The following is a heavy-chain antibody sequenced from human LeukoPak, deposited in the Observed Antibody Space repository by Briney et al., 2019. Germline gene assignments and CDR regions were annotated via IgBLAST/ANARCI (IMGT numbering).Heavy chain of an antibody. J-gene: IGHJ6*04. V-gene: IGHV4-39*07. CDR3: ARGYTAMGPEDV. CDR1: GGSISSSSYY. D-gene: IGHD5-18*01. Sequence: SETLSLTCTVSGGSISSSSYYWGWIRQPPGKGLEWIGSIYYSGSTYYNPSLKSRVTTSVDTSKNQFSLKLSSVTAADTAVYYCARGYTAMGPEDVRGKGTTVTVSS. CDR2: IYYSGST.